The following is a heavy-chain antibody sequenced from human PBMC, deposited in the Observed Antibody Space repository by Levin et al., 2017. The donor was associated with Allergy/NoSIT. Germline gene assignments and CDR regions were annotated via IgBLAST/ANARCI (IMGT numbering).Heavy chain of an antibody. D-gene: IGHD6-13*01. Sequence: PGGSLRLSCKASGSTFTGYYMHWVRQAPGQGLEWMGWINPNSGGTNYAQKFQGRVTMTRDTSISTAYMELSRLRSDDTAVYYCARADSSSFHTAFDYWGQGTLVTVSS. V-gene: IGHV1-2*02. CDR3: ARADSSSFHTAFDY. CDR2: INPNSGGT. CDR1: GSTFTGYY. J-gene: IGHJ4*02.